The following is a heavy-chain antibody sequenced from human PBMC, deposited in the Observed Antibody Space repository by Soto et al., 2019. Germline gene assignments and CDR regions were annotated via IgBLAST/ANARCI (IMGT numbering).Heavy chain of an antibody. J-gene: IGHJ3*02. CDR2: ISPNNGKA. D-gene: IGHD6-19*01. CDR1: GSPFASIG. V-gene: IGHV1-18*01. Sequence: GKVPSRPSGSPFASIGTTWVRKPLGQGLEWMGRISPNNGKANYAQKLQGRVTMTTDKSTSTAYMELRSLRSEDTAVYYCAWQAVACTGHDYEYNDGIDIWGQGTMVTVSS. CDR3: AWQAVACTGHDYEYNDGIDI.